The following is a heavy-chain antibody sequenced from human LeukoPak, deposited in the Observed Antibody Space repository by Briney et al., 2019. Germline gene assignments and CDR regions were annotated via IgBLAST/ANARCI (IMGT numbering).Heavy chain of an antibody. Sequence: GGSLRLSCAASGFTFTDYSLAWVRQAPGKGLEWVSTISAAGDTTYYADSLKGRFTISRDNANNMVYLQMDSLGAEDTALYYCAKTDTNSWYSFDCWGQGTLVTVSS. CDR2: ISAAGDTT. CDR3: AKTDTNSWYSFDC. V-gene: IGHV3-23*01. J-gene: IGHJ4*02. CDR1: GFTFTDYS. D-gene: IGHD6-13*01.